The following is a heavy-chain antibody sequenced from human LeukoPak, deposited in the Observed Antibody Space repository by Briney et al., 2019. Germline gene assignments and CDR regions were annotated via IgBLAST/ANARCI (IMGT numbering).Heavy chain of an antibody. Sequence: ASVTVSFKASGYNFANYGVSWVRQAPGQGLEWMGWIGAYNGNTNYAQNFQGIVTMTTDTSTSTAYMELRSLRSDDTAVYYCARDPFFADYWGQGTLVTVSS. V-gene: IGHV1-18*01. CDR2: IGAYNGNT. CDR1: GYNFANYG. D-gene: IGHD3-3*01. CDR3: ARDPFFADY. J-gene: IGHJ4*02.